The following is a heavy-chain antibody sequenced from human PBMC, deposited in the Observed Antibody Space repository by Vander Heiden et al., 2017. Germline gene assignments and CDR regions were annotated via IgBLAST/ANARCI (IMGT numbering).Heavy chain of an antibody. J-gene: IGHJ4*02. D-gene: IGHD2-21*02. Sequence: EVQLVESGGGLVQPGRSLRLSCTASGFTFGDYAMSWVRQAPGKGLEWVGFIRSKAYGGTTEYAASVKGRFTISRDDSKSIAYLQMNSLKTEDTAVYYCIRAWSGKRLRAYCGGDCYSYWGQGTLVTVSS. CDR3: IRAWSGKRLRAYCGGDCYSY. CDR2: IRSKAYGGTT. CDR1: GFTFGDYA. V-gene: IGHV3-49*04.